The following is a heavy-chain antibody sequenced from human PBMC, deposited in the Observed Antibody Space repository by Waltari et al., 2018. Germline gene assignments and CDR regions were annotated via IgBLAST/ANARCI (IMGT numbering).Heavy chain of an antibody. J-gene: IGHJ5*02. Sequence: QLQLQESGPGLVTPSETLSLTCTVSGDSLTSDIYYWGWIRQPPGKGLEWIVTISYRGATYYIPSLKSRVTISIDTSKNQFSLKVTSVTAADTAVYYCARQGYCGGDCYSDTWGQGTLVTVSP. CDR1: GDSLTSDIYY. CDR3: ARQGYCGGDCYSDT. CDR2: ISYRGAT. V-gene: IGHV4-39*01. D-gene: IGHD2-21*01.